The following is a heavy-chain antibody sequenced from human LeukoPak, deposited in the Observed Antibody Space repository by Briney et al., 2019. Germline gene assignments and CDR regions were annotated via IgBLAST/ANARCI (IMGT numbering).Heavy chain of an antibody. CDR1: GFTFSSYA. V-gene: IGHV3-23*01. D-gene: IGHD3-16*02. CDR2: ISGSGGST. J-gene: IGHJ4*02. CDR3: AKSLGVGAYTRYKGFDQ. Sequence: GGSLRLSCAASGFTFSSYAMSWVRQAPGKGLEWVSAISGSGGSTYYADSVKGRFTISRDNSKNTLYLQMNSLRDEDTAVYYCAKSLGVGAYTRYKGFDQWGQGTLVTVSS.